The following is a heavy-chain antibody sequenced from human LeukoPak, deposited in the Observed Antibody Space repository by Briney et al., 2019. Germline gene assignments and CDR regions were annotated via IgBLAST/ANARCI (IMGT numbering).Heavy chain of an antibody. CDR2: INHSGST. D-gene: IGHD5-24*01. Sequence: SETLSLTCAVYGGSFSGCYWSWIRQPPGKGLEWIGEINHSGSTNYNPSLKSRVTISVDTSKNQFSLKLSSVTAADTAAYYCARRGFGDGYNVWGQGTLVTVSS. CDR1: GGSFSGCY. CDR3: ARRGFGDGYNV. J-gene: IGHJ4*02. V-gene: IGHV4-34*01.